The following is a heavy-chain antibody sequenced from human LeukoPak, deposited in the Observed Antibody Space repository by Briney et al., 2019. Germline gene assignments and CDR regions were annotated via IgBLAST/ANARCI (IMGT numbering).Heavy chain of an antibody. J-gene: IGHJ3*01. CDR1: GYNFISYL. CDR3: GRRDAIDV. V-gene: IGHV5-51*01. Sequence: LGESLKISCKGSGYNFISYLIGWVRQMPGKGLEWMGIIFPGDSDARYSPSLLGQTSISVDKSISTAFLHLSVLKASDTAIYYCGRRDAIDVWGAGTMVTVSA. CDR2: IFPGDSDA.